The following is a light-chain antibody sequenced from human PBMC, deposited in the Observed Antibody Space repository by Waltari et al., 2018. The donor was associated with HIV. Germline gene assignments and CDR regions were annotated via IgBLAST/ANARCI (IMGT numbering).Light chain of an antibody. V-gene: IGLV1-40*01. Sequence: QSVLTPPPSVSGAPGQRATISCTGSSSNIGAGYDVHWYQQLPGTAPKRLIYGNSNRPSGVPDRFSGSKSGTSASLAITGLQAEDEADYYCQSYDSSLSGSVFGGGTKLTV. CDR1: SSNIGAGYD. J-gene: IGLJ2*01. CDR3: QSYDSSLSGSV. CDR2: GNS.